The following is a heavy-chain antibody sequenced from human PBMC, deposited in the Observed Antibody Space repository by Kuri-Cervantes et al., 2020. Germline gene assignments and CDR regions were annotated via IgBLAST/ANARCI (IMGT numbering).Heavy chain of an antibody. CDR3: ARASVPERGIVEPRGS. V-gene: IGHV1-18*01. CDR2: TSAYNGNT. D-gene: IGHD2-15*01. Sequence: ASVKVSCKASGYTFTSYGISWMRQAPGQGLEWMGWTSAYNGNTNYAQNVQGRVIMTTDTSTSTVYMELRSLRSDDTAVYYCARASVPERGIVEPRGSWGQGTLVTVSS. CDR1: GYTFTSYG. J-gene: IGHJ5*02.